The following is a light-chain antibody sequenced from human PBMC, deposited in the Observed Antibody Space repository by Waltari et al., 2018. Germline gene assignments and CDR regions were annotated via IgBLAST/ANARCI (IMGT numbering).Light chain of an antibody. CDR1: ISNIGAGYG. Sequence: QSVLTQPPSVSGAPGQRVTISCTGSISNIGAGYGVHWYRHLPGTAPKLLTYENSNRFAGVPDRFSGSKSGTSASLAITGLQADDEADYYCQSYDSSLRARVFGGGTKLTVL. V-gene: IGLV1-40*01. J-gene: IGLJ3*02. CDR3: QSYDSSLRARV. CDR2: ENS.